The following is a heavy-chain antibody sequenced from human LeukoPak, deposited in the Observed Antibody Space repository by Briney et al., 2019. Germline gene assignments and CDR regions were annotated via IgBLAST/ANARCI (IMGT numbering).Heavy chain of an antibody. J-gene: IGHJ5*02. Sequence: PGGSLRLSCAASGFTFNNYWMNWVRQAPGKGLEWVANISPDGREKKYVDSLRGRFTISGDNAKNSVFLQMNSLTAEDTAVYFCARPTDEFRLDLWGQGTLVTVSS. CDR2: ISPDGREK. D-gene: IGHD4-11*01. V-gene: IGHV3-7*01. CDR1: GFTFNNYW. CDR3: ARPTDEFRLDL.